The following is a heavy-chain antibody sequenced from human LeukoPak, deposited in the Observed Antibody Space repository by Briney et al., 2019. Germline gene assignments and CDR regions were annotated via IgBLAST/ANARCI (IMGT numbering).Heavy chain of an antibody. Sequence: SETLSLTCAVYGGSFSGYYWSWIRQPPGKGLEWIGEINHSGSTDYNPSLKSRVTISVDTSKNQFSLKLSSVNAADTAVYYCSRPGYYYYMDVWGKGTTVTVSS. CDR2: INHSGST. V-gene: IGHV4-34*01. J-gene: IGHJ6*03. CDR1: GGSFSGYY. CDR3: SRPGYYYYMDV. D-gene: IGHD2-2*01.